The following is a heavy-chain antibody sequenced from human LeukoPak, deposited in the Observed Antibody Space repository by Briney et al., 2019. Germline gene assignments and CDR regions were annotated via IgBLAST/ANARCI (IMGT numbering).Heavy chain of an antibody. Sequence: SQTLSLTCTVSGDSISSGSYFWTWVRQPAGKGLEWIGRIYTSGTINYNPSLKSRVTISVDTSKNQFSLKLSSVTAADTAVYYCARLLDAFDIWGQGTMVTVSS. CDR1: GDSISSGSYF. CDR3: ARLLDAFDI. V-gene: IGHV4-61*02. CDR2: IYTSGTI. J-gene: IGHJ3*02.